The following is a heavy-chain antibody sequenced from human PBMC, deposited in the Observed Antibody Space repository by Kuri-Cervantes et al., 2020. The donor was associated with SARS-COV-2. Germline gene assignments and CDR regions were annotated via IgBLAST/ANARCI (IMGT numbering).Heavy chain of an antibody. J-gene: IGHJ4*02. CDR2: ITPVFGST. CDR1: GGTINNFL. Sequence: SVKVSCKASGGTINNFLIDWVRQAPGQEPEWMGGITPVFGSTNYAEEFQDRVTITADETTNTVYMELNNLRFDDTAVYYCAREASGNNARTHFDLWGQGTLVTVSS. CDR3: AREASGNNARTHFDL. V-gene: IGHV1-69*13. D-gene: IGHD1/OR15-1a*01.